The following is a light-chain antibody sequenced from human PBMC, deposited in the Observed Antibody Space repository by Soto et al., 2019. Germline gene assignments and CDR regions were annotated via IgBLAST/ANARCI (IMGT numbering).Light chain of an antibody. Sequence: QSALTQPASVSGSPGQSITISCTGTSSDVGGYNYVSWYQQHPGKAPKFMIYDVSNRPSGVSNRFSGSKSGNTASLTISGLQAEDEADYYCSSYTSSSTLYVFGTGTKVTDL. V-gene: IGLV2-14*01. CDR2: DVS. J-gene: IGLJ1*01. CDR3: SSYTSSSTLYV. CDR1: SSDVGGYNY.